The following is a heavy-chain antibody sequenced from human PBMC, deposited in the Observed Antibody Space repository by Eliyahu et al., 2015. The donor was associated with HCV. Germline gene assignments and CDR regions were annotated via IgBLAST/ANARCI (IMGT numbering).Heavy chain of an antibody. D-gene: IGHD2-15*01. J-gene: IGHJ4*02. CDR3: ARHGIITVDYFDY. V-gene: IGHV4-39*01. CDR2: IHYSGTT. CDR1: GGSISSSNYY. Sequence: QLQLQESGPGLVKPSETLSLTCNVSGGSISSSNYYWGWIRQPPGKGLEWIGSIHYSGTTYYNPSLKSRVTIXVDTSKNQFSLKLSSVTAADTAVYYCARHGIITVDYFDYWGQGTLVTVSS.